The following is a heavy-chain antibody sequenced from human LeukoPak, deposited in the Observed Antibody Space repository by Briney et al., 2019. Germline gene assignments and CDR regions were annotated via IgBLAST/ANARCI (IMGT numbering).Heavy chain of an antibody. J-gene: IGHJ4*02. CDR3: ARQYCSGYFDF. Sequence: PSETLSLTCTVSGGSINSYYWSWIRQPPGKGLEWIGYIYNSGSTNYNPSLKSRVTISVDTSKNYFSLKLSSVTAADTAVYYCARQYCSGYFDFWGQGTLVTVSS. V-gene: IGHV4-59*08. CDR1: GGSINSYY. CDR2: IYNSGST. D-gene: IGHD3-22*01.